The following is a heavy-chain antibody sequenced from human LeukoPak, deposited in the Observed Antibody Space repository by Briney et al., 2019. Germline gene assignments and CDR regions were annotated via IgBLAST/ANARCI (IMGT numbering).Heavy chain of an antibody. D-gene: IGHD3-16*01. CDR2: VDTDGSST. J-gene: IGHJ6*04. V-gene: IGHV3-74*03. CDR1: GFAFGTYW. Sequence: GGSLRLSCSASGFAFGTYWMHWFRQVPGKGLEWLSRVDTDGSSTTYAVSVRGRSTISRDNAKNTLYLQMNSLRAEDTAVYYCARGGMGSNDFVKYYYYNMDVWGKGTTVTVSS. CDR3: ARGGMGSNDFVKYYYYNMDV.